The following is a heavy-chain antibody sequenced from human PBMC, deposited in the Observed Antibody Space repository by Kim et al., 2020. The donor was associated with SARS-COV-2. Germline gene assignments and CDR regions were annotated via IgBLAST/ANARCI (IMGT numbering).Heavy chain of an antibody. CDR1: SGSISSSY. CDR3: ATYDSTNYLAF. Sequence: SETLSPTCTVSSGSISSSYWSWIRQPPGKGLEWIGYISYFGSTNYIPSLKSRVTISVDTSKNQFSLHLSSVTATDTAVYYCATYDSTNYLAFWGQGTLVT. CDR2: ISYFGST. J-gene: IGHJ4*02. D-gene: IGHD3-22*01. V-gene: IGHV4-59*12.